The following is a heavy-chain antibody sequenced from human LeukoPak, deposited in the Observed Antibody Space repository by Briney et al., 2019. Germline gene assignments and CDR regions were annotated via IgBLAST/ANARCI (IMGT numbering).Heavy chain of an antibody. CDR3: ARASDSSGYYYVGY. J-gene: IGHJ4*02. CDR1: GGSISSSSYY. D-gene: IGHD3-22*01. V-gene: IGHV4-39*07. Sequence: SETLSLTCTVSGGSISSSSYYWGWIRQPPGKGLEWIGSIYYSGSTYYNPSLKSRVTISVDTSKNQFSLKLSSVTAADTAVYYCARASDSSGYYYVGYWGQGTLVTVSS. CDR2: IYYSGST.